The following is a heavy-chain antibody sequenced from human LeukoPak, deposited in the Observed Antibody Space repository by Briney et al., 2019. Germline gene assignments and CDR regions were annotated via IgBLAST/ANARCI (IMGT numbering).Heavy chain of an antibody. J-gene: IGHJ5*02. CDR3: ASSPAIAAGTNWFDP. D-gene: IGHD6-13*01. V-gene: IGHV4-4*09. CDR1: GGSISSYY. CDR2: IYTSGST. Sequence: SETPSLTCTVSGGSISSYYWSWIRQPPGKGLEWIGYIYTSGSTNYNPSLKSRVTISVDTSKNQFSLKLSSVTAADTAVYYCASSPAIAAGTNWFDPWGQGTLVTVSS.